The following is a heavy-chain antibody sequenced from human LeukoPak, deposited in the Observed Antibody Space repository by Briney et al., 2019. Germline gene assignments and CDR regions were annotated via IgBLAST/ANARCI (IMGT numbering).Heavy chain of an antibody. CDR2: IYYSGST. Sequence: PSETLSLTCIVSGGSISSGGYYWSWIRQHPGKGLEWIGYIYYSGSTYYNPSLKSRVTISVDTSKNQFSLKLSSVTAADTAVYYCASGMGVITTFDYWGQGTLVTVSS. CDR1: GGSISSGGYY. D-gene: IGHD3-22*01. V-gene: IGHV4-31*03. CDR3: ASGMGVITTFDY. J-gene: IGHJ4*02.